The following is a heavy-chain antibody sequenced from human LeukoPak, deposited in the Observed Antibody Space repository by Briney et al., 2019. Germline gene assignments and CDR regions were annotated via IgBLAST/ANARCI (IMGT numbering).Heavy chain of an antibody. Sequence: SETLSLTCTVSGGSISSSSYYWSWIRQPAGKGLEWIGRIYTSGSTNYNPSLKSRVTMSVDTSKNQFSLKLSSVTAADTAVYYCAGSYSTTGDFDYWGQGTLVTVSS. CDR3: AGSYSTTGDFDY. V-gene: IGHV4-61*02. CDR2: IYTSGST. D-gene: IGHD1-26*01. J-gene: IGHJ4*02. CDR1: GGSISSSSYY.